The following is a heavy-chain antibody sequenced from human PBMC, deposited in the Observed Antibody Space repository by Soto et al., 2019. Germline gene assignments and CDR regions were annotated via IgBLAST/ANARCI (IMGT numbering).Heavy chain of an antibody. CDR3: ARGAPMITFGGVTGYSPLDS. D-gene: IGHD3-16*01. Sequence: QVQLVQSGAEVKKPGSSVKFSCKASGGTFSSYAISWVRQAPGQGLESMGGIIPIFGTANYAQKFQGRVTITADEHTSTAYMELSSLRSEDTAVYYCARGAPMITFGGVTGYSPLDSWGQGTLVTVSS. CDR1: GGTFSSYA. J-gene: IGHJ4*02. V-gene: IGHV1-69*01. CDR2: IIPIFGTA.